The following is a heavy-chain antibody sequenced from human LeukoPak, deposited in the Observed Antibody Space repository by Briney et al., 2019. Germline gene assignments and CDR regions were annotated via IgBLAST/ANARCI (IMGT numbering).Heavy chain of an antibody. CDR2: INHSGST. CDR3: ASNRIFDS. Sequence: SETLSLTCAVYGGSFSGYYWSWCRQHPGKGLEGIGEINHSGSTNYHPSLKSRVTISVDTSKNQFSLQLRSVTAADTAVYYCASNRIFDSWGQGTLVTVSS. D-gene: IGHD2-15*01. CDR1: GGSFSGYY. V-gene: IGHV4-34*01. J-gene: IGHJ4*02.